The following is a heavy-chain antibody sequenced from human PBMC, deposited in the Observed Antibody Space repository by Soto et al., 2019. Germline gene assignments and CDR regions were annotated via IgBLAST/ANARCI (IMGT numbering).Heavy chain of an antibody. D-gene: IGHD4-17*01. J-gene: IGHJ5*02. CDR1: GGSFSGYY. CDR2: INHSGST. V-gene: IGHV4-34*01. CDR3: ASTVINWFDP. Sequence: SETLSLTCAVYGGSFSGYYWSWIRQPPGKGLEWIGEINHSGSTNYNPSLKSRVTISVDTSKNQFSLKLSSVTAADTAVYYCASTVINWFDPWGQGTLVTVS.